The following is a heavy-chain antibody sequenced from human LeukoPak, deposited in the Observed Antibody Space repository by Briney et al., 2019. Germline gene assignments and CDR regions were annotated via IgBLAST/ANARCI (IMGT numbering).Heavy chain of an antibody. Sequence: SETLSLTCTVSGGSISSYYWSWIRQPPGKGLEWIGYIYYSGSTNYNPSLKSRVTISVDTSKNQFSLKLSSVTAADTAVYYCARGDTAMVLTFDYWGQGTLVTVSS. CDR1: GGSISSYY. J-gene: IGHJ4*02. CDR3: ARGDTAMVLTFDY. V-gene: IGHV4-59*01. CDR2: IYYSGST. D-gene: IGHD5-18*01.